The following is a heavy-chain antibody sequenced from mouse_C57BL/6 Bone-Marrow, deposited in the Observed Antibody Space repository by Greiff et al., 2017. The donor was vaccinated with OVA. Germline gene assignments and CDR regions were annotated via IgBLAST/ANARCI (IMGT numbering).Heavy chain of an antibody. Sequence: DVMLVESGGGLVQPGGSLKLSCAASGFTFSDYYMYWVRQTPEKRLEWVAYISNGGGSTYYPDTVKGRFTISRDNAKNTLYLQMSRLKSEDTAMYYCARHNYGRDYAMDYWGQGTSVTVSS. CDR2: ISNGGGST. CDR1: GFTFSDYY. J-gene: IGHJ4*01. V-gene: IGHV5-12*01. D-gene: IGHD1-1*01. CDR3: ARHNYGRDYAMDY.